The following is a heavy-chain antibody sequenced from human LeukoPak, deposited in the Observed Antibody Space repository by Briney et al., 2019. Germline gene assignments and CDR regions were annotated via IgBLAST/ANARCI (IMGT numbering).Heavy chain of an antibody. Sequence: PGGSLRLSCAAYGFTFSSYAMHWVRQAPGKGLEWVALISYDGSNKYYADSVKGRFTISRDSPKNTLYLQMNSLRAEDTALYYCARDHSYSYDSWGQGTLVTVSS. CDR1: GFTFSSYA. CDR3: ARDHSYSYDS. D-gene: IGHD5-18*01. V-gene: IGHV3-30-3*01. J-gene: IGHJ4*02. CDR2: ISYDGSNK.